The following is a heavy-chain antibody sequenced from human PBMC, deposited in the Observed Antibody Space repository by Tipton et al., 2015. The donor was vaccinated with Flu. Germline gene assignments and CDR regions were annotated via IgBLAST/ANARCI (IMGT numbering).Heavy chain of an antibody. J-gene: IGHJ4*02. CDR3: ARDPPYYDFWSGYNASY. CDR1: VGSISSSSYY. CDR2: IYYSGST. D-gene: IGHD3-3*01. Sequence: TLSLTCTVSVGSISSSSYYWGWIRQPPGKGLEWIGSIYYSGSTYYNPSLKSRVTISVDTSKNQFSLKLSSVTAADTAVYYCARDPPYYDFWSGYNASYWGQGTLVTVSS. V-gene: IGHV4-39*07.